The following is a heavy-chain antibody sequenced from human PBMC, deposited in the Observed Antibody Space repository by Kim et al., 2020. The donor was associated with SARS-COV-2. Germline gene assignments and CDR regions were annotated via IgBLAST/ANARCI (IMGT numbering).Heavy chain of an antibody. V-gene: IGHV3-30*04. CDR1: GFTFSSYA. Sequence: GSLRLSCAASGFTFSSYAMHWVRQAPGKGLEWVAVISYDGSNKYYVDSVKGRFTISRDNSKNTLYLQMNSLRAEDTAVYYCARDTSGYYGSGSYHSGMDVWGQGTTVTVSS. CDR3: ARDTSGYYGSGSYHSGMDV. D-gene: IGHD3-10*01. J-gene: IGHJ6*02. CDR2: ISYDGSNK.